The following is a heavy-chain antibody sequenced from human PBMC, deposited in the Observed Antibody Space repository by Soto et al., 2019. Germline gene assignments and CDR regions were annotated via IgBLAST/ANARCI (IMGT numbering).Heavy chain of an antibody. V-gene: IGHV3-9*01. J-gene: IGHJ3*02. Sequence: QPGGCLRLSCAASGFGLDDYAMHWVRQAPGKGLEWVSGISWNSGSIGYADSVKGRFTISRDNAKNSLYLQMNSLRAEDTALYHCAKDTEASGPALDIWGQGTKVTVSS. CDR2: ISWNSGSI. CDR1: GFGLDDYA. D-gene: IGHD2-8*02. CDR3: AKDTEASGPALDI.